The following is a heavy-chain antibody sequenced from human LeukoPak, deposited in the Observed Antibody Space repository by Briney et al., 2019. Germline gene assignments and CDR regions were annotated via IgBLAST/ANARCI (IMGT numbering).Heavy chain of an antibody. CDR1: GYTFTCYY. Sequence: GASVKVSCKASGYTFTCYYMHWVRQAPGQRLEWMGWINPNSGGTNYAQKFQGRVTLTRDTYISTAYMELSRLRSDDTAVYYSARDLDSGSPDYWGQGTLVTVSS. CDR2: INPNSGGT. V-gene: IGHV1-2*02. J-gene: IGHJ4*02. D-gene: IGHD1-26*01. CDR3: ARDLDSGSPDY.